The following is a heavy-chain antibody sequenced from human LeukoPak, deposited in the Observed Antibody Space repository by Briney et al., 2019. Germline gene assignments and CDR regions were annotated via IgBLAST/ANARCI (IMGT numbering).Heavy chain of an antibody. CDR2: ISYDGSNK. CDR3: AREDGSGIAVTGPVDY. J-gene: IGHJ4*02. D-gene: IGHD6-19*01. CDR1: GFTFSSYA. Sequence: QAGGSLRLSCAASGFTFSSYAMHWVRQALGKGLEWVAVISYDGSNKYYADSVKGRFTISRDNSKNTLYLQMDSLRDEDTAVYYCAREDGSGIAVTGPVDYWGQGTLVTVSS. V-gene: IGHV3-30*04.